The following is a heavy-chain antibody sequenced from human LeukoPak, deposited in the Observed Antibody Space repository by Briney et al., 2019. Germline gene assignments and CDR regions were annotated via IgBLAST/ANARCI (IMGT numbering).Heavy chain of an antibody. Sequence: GGSLRLSCAASGFTFSSYWMSWVRQAPGKGLEWVANIKQDGSEKYYVDSVKGRFTISRDNAKNSLYLQMNSLRAEDTAVYYCALYYYDSSGYPPPYTASLDYWGQGTLVTVSS. CDR3: ALYYYDSSGYPPPYTASLDY. CDR2: IKQDGSEK. V-gene: IGHV3-7*01. CDR1: GFTFSSYW. J-gene: IGHJ4*02. D-gene: IGHD3-22*01.